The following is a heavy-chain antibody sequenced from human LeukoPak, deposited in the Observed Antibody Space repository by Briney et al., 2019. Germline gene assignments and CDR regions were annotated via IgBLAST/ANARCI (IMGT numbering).Heavy chain of an antibody. Sequence: GGSLRLSCAASGFTFSSYAMNWVRQAPGKGLEWVSAVRGSDAGTSYADSVKGRFTISRDNSKNTLYLQMNSLRAEDTAVYYCAKPVSTGTTRAWFDPWGQGTLVTVSS. CDR2: VRGSDAGT. J-gene: IGHJ5*02. CDR3: AKPVSTGTTRAWFDP. V-gene: IGHV3-23*01. D-gene: IGHD1-7*01. CDR1: GFTFSSYA.